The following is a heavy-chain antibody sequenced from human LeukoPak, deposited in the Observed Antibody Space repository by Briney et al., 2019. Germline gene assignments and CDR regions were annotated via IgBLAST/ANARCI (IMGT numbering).Heavy chain of an antibody. Sequence: GASVKVSCKASGYTFTGYYMHWVRQAPGQGLEWMGWINPNSGGTNYAQKFQGRVTMTRDTSISTAYMELSRLRSDDTAVYYCARDEPDMYSSSWYGFSRLDYWGQGTLVTVSS. CDR1: GYTFTGYY. D-gene: IGHD6-13*01. J-gene: IGHJ4*02. CDR2: INPNSGGT. V-gene: IGHV1-2*02. CDR3: ARDEPDMYSSSWYGFSRLDY.